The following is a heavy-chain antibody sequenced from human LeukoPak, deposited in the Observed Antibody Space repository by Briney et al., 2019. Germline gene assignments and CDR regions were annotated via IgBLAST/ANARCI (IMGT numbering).Heavy chain of an antibody. D-gene: IGHD3-22*01. CDR2: IYPGDSDT. CDR3: ARLDDSSGYYPNYFDY. J-gene: IGHJ4*02. CDR1: GYSFTSYW. V-gene: IGHV5-51*01. Sequence: GESLKISCKGSGYSFTSYWIGWVRQMPGKGLEWMGIIYPGDSDTRYSPSFQGQVTISADKSISTAYLQWSSLKASDTAMYYCARLDDSSGYYPNYFDYWGQGTLDTVSS.